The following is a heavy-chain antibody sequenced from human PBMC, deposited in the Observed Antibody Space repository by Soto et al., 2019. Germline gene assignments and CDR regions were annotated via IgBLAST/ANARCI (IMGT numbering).Heavy chain of an antibody. V-gene: IGHV4-34*01. CDR3: ASAAAYGDYGY. CDR2: INHSGST. Sequence: QVQLQQWGAGLLKPSETLSLTCAVYGGSSSGYYWSWIRQPPGKGLEWIGEINHSGSTNYNPSLKSRVTISVDTSKNQFSLKLSSVTAADTAVYYCASAAAYGDYGYWGQGTLVTVSS. D-gene: IGHD4-17*01. CDR1: GGSSSGYY. J-gene: IGHJ4*02.